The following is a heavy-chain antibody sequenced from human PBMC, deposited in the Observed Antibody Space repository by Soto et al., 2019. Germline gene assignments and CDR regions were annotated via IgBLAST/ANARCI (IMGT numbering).Heavy chain of an antibody. J-gene: IGHJ6*02. Sequence: QVQLQESGPGLMKPSETLSLTCTVSGGSVSSGSYSWSWIRQPPGKGLEWIGYIYNSGGTNYNPSLKSRVTISVDTSKNQFSLKLSSVTAADTAVYYCARVGVRLGRIAARPQADPYYYAMDVWGQGTTVTVSS. V-gene: IGHV4-61*01. CDR2: IYNSGGT. CDR1: GGSVSSGSYS. D-gene: IGHD6-6*01. CDR3: ARVGVRLGRIAARPQADPYYYAMDV.